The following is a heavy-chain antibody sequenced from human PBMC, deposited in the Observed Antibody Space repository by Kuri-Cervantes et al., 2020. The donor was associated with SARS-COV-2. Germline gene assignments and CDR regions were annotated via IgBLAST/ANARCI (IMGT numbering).Heavy chain of an antibody. V-gene: IGHV4-30-4*08. CDR1: GGSISSGDYY. D-gene: IGHD2-15*01. CDR3: AREDRGWFDP. CDR2: IYYSGST. Sequence: LRLSCTVSGGSISSGDYYWSWIRQPPGKGLEWIGYIYYSGSTYYNPSLKSRVTISVDTSKNQFSLKLSSVTAADTAVYYCAREDRGWFDPWGQGTLVTVSS. J-gene: IGHJ5*02.